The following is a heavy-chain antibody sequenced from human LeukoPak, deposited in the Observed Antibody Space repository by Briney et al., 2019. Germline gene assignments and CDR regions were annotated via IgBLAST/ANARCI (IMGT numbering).Heavy chain of an antibody. CDR1: EFSFNNFA. Sequence: GGSLRLSCAASEFSFNNFAMYWVRQAPGKGLEWLAVISYDGSIRYYADSVKGRFTISRDNSNNTLRLQMNSLRAEDTALYYCAREDNPLWFDPWGQGTLVTVSS. J-gene: IGHJ5*02. CDR2: ISYDGSIR. CDR3: AREDNPLWFDP. D-gene: IGHD1-1*01. V-gene: IGHV3-30-3*01.